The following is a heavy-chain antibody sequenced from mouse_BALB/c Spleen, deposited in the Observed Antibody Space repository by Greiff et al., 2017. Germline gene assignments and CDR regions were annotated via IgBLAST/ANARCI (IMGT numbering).Heavy chain of an antibody. V-gene: IGHV5-6-5*01. D-gene: IGHD2-2*01. J-gene: IGHJ2*01. CDR3: ARAYGYDPSFDY. Sequence: EVMLVESGGGLVKPGGSLKLSCAASGFTFSSYAMSWVRQTPEKRLEWVASISSGGSTYYPDSVKGRFTISRDNARNILYLQMSSLRSEDTAMYYCARAYGYDPSFDYWGQGTTLTVSS. CDR1: GFTFSSYA. CDR2: ISSGGST.